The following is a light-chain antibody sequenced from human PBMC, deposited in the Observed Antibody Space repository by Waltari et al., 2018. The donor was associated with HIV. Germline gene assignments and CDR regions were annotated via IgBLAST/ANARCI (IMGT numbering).Light chain of an antibody. V-gene: IGLV3-21*04. J-gene: IGLJ2*01. CDR2: YDS. Sequence: SYVPTQPPSVSAAPGHTAGVSCRGTNIGPTTVQRYQQTPGQAHVVVIYYDSDRPPGIPERFSGSNSGDTATLTIRRVEAGDEADYYCQLWDSNTDHPVFGGGTKLTVL. CDR1: NIGPTT. CDR3: QLWDSNTDHPV.